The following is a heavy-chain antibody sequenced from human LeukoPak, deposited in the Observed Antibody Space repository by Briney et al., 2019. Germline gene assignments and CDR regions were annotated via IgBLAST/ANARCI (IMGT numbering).Heavy chain of an antibody. CDR1: GFTFSSYA. Sequence: GGSLRLSCADSGFTFSSYAMSWVRQAPGKGLEWVSAISGSGGSTYYADSVKGRFTISRDNSKNTLYLQMNSLRAEDTAVYYCAEPEGGYYDIRPDWGQGTLVTVSS. J-gene: IGHJ4*02. V-gene: IGHV3-23*01. CDR2: ISGSGGST. CDR3: AEPEGGYYDIRPD. D-gene: IGHD3-22*01.